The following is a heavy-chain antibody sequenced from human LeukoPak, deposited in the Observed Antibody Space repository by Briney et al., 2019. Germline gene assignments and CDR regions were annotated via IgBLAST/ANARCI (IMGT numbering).Heavy chain of an antibody. D-gene: IGHD6-13*01. Sequence: GGSLRLSCATSGFTFSSYGMHWVRQAPGKGLEWVAFIRNDGSTKYFANSVKGRFTISRDNSKNTLYLQMNSLRAEDTAVYYCAKTHSSSWGIFDYWGQGTLVTVSS. V-gene: IGHV3-30*02. CDR2: IRNDGSTK. CDR3: AKTHSSSWGIFDY. CDR1: GFTFSSYG. J-gene: IGHJ4*02.